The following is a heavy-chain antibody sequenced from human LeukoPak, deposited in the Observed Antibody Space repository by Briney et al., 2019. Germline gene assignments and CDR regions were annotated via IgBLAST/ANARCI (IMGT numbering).Heavy chain of an antibody. D-gene: IGHD3-10*01. CDR2: ISSSSSYI. CDR1: GFTFSSYS. Sequence: GGSLRLSCAASGFTFSSYSMNWVRQAPGKGLEWVSSISSSSSYIYYADSVKGRLTISRDNAKNSLYLQMNSLRAEDTAVYYCARDAYGSGSYYSAFDIWGQGTMVTVSS. V-gene: IGHV3-21*01. J-gene: IGHJ3*02. CDR3: ARDAYGSGSYYSAFDI.